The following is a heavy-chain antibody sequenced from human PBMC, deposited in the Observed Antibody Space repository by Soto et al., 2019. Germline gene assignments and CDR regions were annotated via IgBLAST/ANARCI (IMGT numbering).Heavy chain of an antibody. CDR2: IYYSGST. V-gene: IGHV4-39*01. D-gene: IGHD5-18*01. CDR1: GGSISSGSYY. J-gene: IGHJ5*02. Sequence: QLQLQESGPGLVKPSETLSLTCTVSGGSISSGSYYWGWVRQPPGKGLEWIGSIYYSGSTYYNPSPKSRVPISVDTPQNQFSLKLSSVTAADTTVYYCARRGYSYGPLSWGQGTLVTVSS. CDR3: ARRGYSYGPLS.